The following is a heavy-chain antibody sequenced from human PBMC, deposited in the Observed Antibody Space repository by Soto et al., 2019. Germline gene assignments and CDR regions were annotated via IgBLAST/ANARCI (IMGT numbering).Heavy chain of an antibody. Sequence: EVQLVESGGGLVQPGGSLKLSCAASGFTFSGAAMHWVRQSSGKGLEWVGRIRSKANSYATADAASVKGRFTISRDESKNTAYLQMNSLKTEDTAVYYCTKSIGYCSGGSCYNYWGQGTLVTVSS. CDR1: GFTFSGAA. D-gene: IGHD2-15*01. V-gene: IGHV3-73*02. CDR3: TKSIGYCSGGSCYNY. CDR2: IRSKANSYAT. J-gene: IGHJ4*02.